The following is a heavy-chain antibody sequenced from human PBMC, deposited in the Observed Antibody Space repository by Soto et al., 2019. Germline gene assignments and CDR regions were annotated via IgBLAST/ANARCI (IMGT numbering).Heavy chain of an antibody. D-gene: IGHD1-26*01. Sequence: GASVKVSCKASGGTFSSYAISWVRQAPGQGLEWMGGIIPIFGTANYAQKFQGRVTITADESTSTAYMELSSLRSEDTAVYYCARDRNGGSLEEYYFDYWGQGTLVTVSS. V-gene: IGHV1-69*13. CDR2: IIPIFGTA. CDR3: ARDRNGGSLEEYYFDY. J-gene: IGHJ4*02. CDR1: GGTFSSYA.